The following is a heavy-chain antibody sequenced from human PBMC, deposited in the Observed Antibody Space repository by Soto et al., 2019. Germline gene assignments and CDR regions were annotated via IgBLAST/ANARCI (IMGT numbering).Heavy chain of an antibody. D-gene: IGHD3-3*01. Sequence: SETLSLTCAASGGTISSSNWWSWVRQPPGKGLEWIGEIYPSGSTNYNQSLKSRLTISVDKSKNTFSLKLNEFTAADTAVYYCASRSQDPWSGYYVVAFDIWGQGTMVTVSS. CDR2: IYPSGST. V-gene: IGHV4-4*02. CDR1: GGTISSSNW. CDR3: ASRSQDPWSGYYVVAFDI. J-gene: IGHJ3*02.